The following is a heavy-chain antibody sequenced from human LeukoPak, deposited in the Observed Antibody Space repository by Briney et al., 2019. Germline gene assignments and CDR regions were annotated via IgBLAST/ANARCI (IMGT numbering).Heavy chain of an antibody. D-gene: IGHD5-24*01. CDR1: GFTFSSYG. V-gene: IGHV3-48*04. Sequence: GGSLRLSCAASGFTFSSYGMHWVRQAPGKGLEWVSYISSSGSTIYYADSVKGRFTISRDNAKNSLYLQMNSLRAEDTAVYYCAREARDEYYFDYWGQGTLVTVSS. CDR2: ISSSGSTI. J-gene: IGHJ4*02. CDR3: AREARDEYYFDY.